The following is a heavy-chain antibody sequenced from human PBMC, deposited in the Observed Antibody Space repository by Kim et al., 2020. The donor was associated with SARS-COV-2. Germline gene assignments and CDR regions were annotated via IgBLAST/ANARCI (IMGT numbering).Heavy chain of an antibody. D-gene: IGHD3-22*01. V-gene: IGHV3-21*01. J-gene: IGHJ4*02. CDR1: GFTFSSYS. Sequence: GGSLRLSCAASGFTFSSYSMNWVRQAPGKGLEWVSSISSSSSYIYYADSVKGRFTISRDNAKNSLYLQMNSLRAEDTAVYYCARDLATGYYYELDYWGQGTLVTVSS. CDR2: ISSSSSYI. CDR3: ARDLATGYYYELDY.